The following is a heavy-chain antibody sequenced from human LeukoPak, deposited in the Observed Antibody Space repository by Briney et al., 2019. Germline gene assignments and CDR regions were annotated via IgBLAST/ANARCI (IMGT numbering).Heavy chain of an antibody. CDR1: GFTFSSYA. V-gene: IGHV3-30-3*01. J-gene: IGHJ5*02. D-gene: IGHD1-26*01. CDR3: ARASGSYLSYNWFDP. Sequence: GRSLRLSCAASGFTFSSYAMHWVRQAPGKGLEWVAVISYDGSNKYYADPVKGRFTISRDNSKNTLYLQMNSLRAEDTAVYYCARASGSYLSYNWFDPWGQGTLVTVSS. CDR2: ISYDGSNK.